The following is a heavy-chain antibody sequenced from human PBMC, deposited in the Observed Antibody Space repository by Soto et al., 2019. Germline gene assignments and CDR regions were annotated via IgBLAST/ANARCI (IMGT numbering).Heavy chain of an antibody. D-gene: IGHD4-17*01. J-gene: IGHJ3*02. Sequence: SLSLTCTVSGGSISSGGYYWSWIRQHPGKGLEWIGYIYYSGSTYYNPSLKSRVTISVDTSKNQFSLKLSSVTAADTAVYYCARDNTLRWRQGGAFDIWGQGTMVTVSS. CDR3: ARDNTLRWRQGGAFDI. CDR2: IYYSGST. CDR1: GGSISSGGYY. V-gene: IGHV4-31*03.